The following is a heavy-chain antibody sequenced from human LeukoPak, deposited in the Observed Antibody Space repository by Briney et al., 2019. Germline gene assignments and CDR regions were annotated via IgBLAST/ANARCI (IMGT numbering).Heavy chain of an antibody. CDR1: GYIFTGYY. CDR3: ARGGGGDYYGSGSYYPRYYFDY. CDR2: INPSGGST. J-gene: IGHJ4*02. V-gene: IGHV1-46*01. Sequence: GASVKVSCKASGYIFTGYYMHWVRQAPGQGLEWMGIINPSGGSTSYAQKFQGRVTMTRDMSTSTVYMELSSLRSEDTAVYYWARGGGGDYYGSGSYYPRYYFDYWGQGTLVTVSS. D-gene: IGHD3-10*01.